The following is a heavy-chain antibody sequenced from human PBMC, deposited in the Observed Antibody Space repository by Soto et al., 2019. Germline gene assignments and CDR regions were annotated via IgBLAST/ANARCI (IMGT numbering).Heavy chain of an antibody. CDR2: INPNSGGT. V-gene: IGHV1-2*04. CDR1: GYTFTGYY. CDR3: ARDGHYSGYEGSDAFDI. J-gene: IGHJ3*02. Sequence: ASVKVSCKASGYTFTGYYMHWVRQAPGQGLEWMGWINPNSGGTNYAQKFQGWVTMTRDTSISTAYMELSRLRSDDTAVYYCARDGHYSGYEGSDAFDIWGQGTMVTVSS. D-gene: IGHD5-12*01.